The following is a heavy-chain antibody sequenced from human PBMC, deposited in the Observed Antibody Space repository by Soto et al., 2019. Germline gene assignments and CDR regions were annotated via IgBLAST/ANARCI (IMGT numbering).Heavy chain of an antibody. CDR2: INPKSGGT. CDR1: GYSFTEYH. CDR3: ARGDSTDCSNGVCSFFYNHDMDV. Sequence: AAVKVSCKASGYSFTEYHIHWVRQAPGQGLEWLGRINPKSGGTSTAQKFQGWVTMTTDTSISTASMELTRLTSDDTAIYYCARGDSTDCSNGVCSFFYNHDMDVWGQGTTVTVSS. J-gene: IGHJ6*02. D-gene: IGHD2-8*01. V-gene: IGHV1-2*04.